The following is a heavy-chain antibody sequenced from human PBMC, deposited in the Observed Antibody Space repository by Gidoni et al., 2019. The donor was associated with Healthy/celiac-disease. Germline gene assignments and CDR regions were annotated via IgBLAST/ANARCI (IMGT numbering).Heavy chain of an antibody. CDR2: INHSGST. J-gene: IGHJ4*02. Sequence: QVQLQQWGAGLLKPSETLSLTCAVYGGSFSGYYWSWIRQPPGKGLEWIGEINHSGSTNYNPSLKSRVTISVDTSKNQFSLKLSSVTAADTAVYYCAGSDIVLMVFDYWGQGTLVTVSS. CDR1: GGSFSGYY. V-gene: IGHV4-34*01. D-gene: IGHD2-8*01. CDR3: AGSDIVLMVFDY.